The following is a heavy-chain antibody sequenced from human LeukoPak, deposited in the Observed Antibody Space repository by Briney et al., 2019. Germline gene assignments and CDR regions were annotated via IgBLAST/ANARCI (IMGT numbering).Heavy chain of an antibody. CDR2: IYYSGST. V-gene: IGHV4-59*01. D-gene: IGHD4-17*01. J-gene: IGHJ5*02. Sequence: SETLSLTCTVSGGSISSYYWSWIRQPPGKGLEWIGYIYYSGSTNYNPSLKSRVTISVDTSKIQFSLKLSSVTAADTAVYYCARSGASMTTVTSNWFDPWGQGTLVTVSS. CDR1: GGSISSYY. CDR3: ARSGASMTTVTSNWFDP.